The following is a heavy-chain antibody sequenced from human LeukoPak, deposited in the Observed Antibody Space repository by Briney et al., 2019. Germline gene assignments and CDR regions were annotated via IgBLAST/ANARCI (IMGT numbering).Heavy chain of an antibody. D-gene: IGHD3-22*01. J-gene: IGHJ6*04. V-gene: IGHV1-18*01. CDR1: VYTVTIYG. CDR3: ARRDSDYYYGMDV. CDR2: ISAYNGNT. Sequence: ASVTLSCNASVYTVTIYGIGWVRHAPGQGLEWMGWISAYNGNTNYAQKLQGRVTMTTDTSTSTAYMELRSPRSDDTAAYYCARRDSDYYYGMDVWGKGTTVTVSS.